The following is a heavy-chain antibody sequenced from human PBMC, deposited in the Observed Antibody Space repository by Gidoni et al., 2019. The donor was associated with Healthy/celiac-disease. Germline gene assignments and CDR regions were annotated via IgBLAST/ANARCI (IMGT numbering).Heavy chain of an antibody. D-gene: IGHD4-17*01. CDR2: ISSSSSYI. J-gene: IGHJ4*02. CDR1: AFTFSSHS. V-gene: IGHV3-21*01. Sequence: EVQLVESGGGLVKPGGSLRLSCSASAFTFSSHSMNWVRQAPGKGLEWVSSISSSSSYIYYADTVKGRFTISRDNTKNSLYLQMNSLRAEDTAVYYCARDLSVPGYGDYRGPHDYWGQGTLVTVSS. CDR3: ARDLSVPGYGDYRGPHDY.